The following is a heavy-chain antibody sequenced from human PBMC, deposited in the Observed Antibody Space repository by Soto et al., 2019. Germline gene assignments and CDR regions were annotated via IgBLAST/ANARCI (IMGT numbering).Heavy chain of an antibody. V-gene: IGHV3-23*01. D-gene: IGHD2-8*01. CDR1: TFIFGDYA. Sequence: GGSLRLSCVASTFIFGDYAMSWVRQAPGKGLEWVSAIGGSGADTHYTDSVKGRFTISRDNPKNTLYLQMNSLRGEDTAMYYCAKDQFKANGQFDAFDIWGQGTMVTVSS. J-gene: IGHJ3*02. CDR3: AKDQFKANGQFDAFDI. CDR2: IGGSGADT.